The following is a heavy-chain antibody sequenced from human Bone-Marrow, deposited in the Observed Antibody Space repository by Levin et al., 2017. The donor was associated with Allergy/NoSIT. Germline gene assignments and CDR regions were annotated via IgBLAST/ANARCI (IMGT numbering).Heavy chain of an antibody. V-gene: IGHV3-74*01. Sequence: GESLKISCTASGFAFSTYWMHRVRQVPGKGLAWVSRISSDGTKTDYAGSVRGRFTISRDNAKNTLYLQMASLRAEDTAVYYCAREYYGLWTGYYYDHWGPGSLVTVSS. CDR3: AREYYGLWTGYYYDH. J-gene: IGHJ4*02. CDR2: ISSDGTKT. D-gene: IGHD3/OR15-3a*01. CDR1: GFAFSTYW.